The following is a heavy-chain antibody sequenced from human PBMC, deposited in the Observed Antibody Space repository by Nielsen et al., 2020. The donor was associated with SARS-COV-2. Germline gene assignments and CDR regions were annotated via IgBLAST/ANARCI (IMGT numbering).Heavy chain of an antibody. Sequence: GESLKISCSASGFTFSNYAMHWVRQAPGKGLEYVSAISGNGGSTYYADSVKGRFTISRDNSKNTLYLHMSSLRPEDTAVYHCVNSQDYGDYAFDYWGQGTLVTVSS. CDR1: GFTFSNYA. CDR2: ISGNGGST. D-gene: IGHD4-17*01. CDR3: VNSQDYGDYAFDY. J-gene: IGHJ4*02. V-gene: IGHV3-64D*09.